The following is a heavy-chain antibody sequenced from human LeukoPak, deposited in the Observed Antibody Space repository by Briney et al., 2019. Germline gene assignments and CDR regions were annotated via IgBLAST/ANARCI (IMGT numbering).Heavy chain of an antibody. CDR1: GGSFSGYY. V-gene: IGHV4-34*01. D-gene: IGHD5-18*01. CDR3: ARLGNHRPRIQLWLTPNDY. CDR2: INHSGST. Sequence: SSETLSLTCAVYGGSFSGYYWSWIRQPPGKGLEWIGEINHSGSTNYNPSLKSRVTISVDTSKNQFSLKLSSVTAADTAVYYCARLGNHRPRIQLWLTPNDYWGQGTLVTVSS. J-gene: IGHJ4*02.